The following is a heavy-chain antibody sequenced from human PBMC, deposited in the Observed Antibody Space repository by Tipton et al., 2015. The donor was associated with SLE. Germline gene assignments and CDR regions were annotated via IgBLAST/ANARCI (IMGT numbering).Heavy chain of an antibody. V-gene: IGHV3-48*03. Sequence: SLRLSCAAPGFTFSSYEMNWVRQAPGKGLEWVSYISSSGSTIYYADSVKGRFTISRDNAKNSLYLQMNSLRAEDTAVYYCARVYSSSSRYFQHWGQGTLVTVSS. CDR1: GFTFSSYE. D-gene: IGHD6-6*01. J-gene: IGHJ1*01. CDR3: ARVYSSSSRYFQH. CDR2: ISSSGSTI.